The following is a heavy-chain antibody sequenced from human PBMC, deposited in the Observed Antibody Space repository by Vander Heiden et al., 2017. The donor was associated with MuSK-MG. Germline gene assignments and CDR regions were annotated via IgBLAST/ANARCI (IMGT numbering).Heavy chain of an antibody. Sequence: QVQLVESGGGVVQPGRSLRLSCAASGFTFSSYGMHVVRQAPGKGLEWVAVIWHDGSYKYYPDSVKGRFTISRDNSKNTLYLQINSLRAEDTAVYYCARDSSGWRFFDYWGQGTLVTVSS. CDR2: IWHDGSYK. D-gene: IGHD6-25*01. V-gene: IGHV3-33*01. J-gene: IGHJ4*02. CDR3: ARDSSGWRFFDY. CDR1: GFTFSSYG.